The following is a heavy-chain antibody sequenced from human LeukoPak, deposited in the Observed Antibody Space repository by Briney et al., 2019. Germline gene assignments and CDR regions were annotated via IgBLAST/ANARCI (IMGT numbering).Heavy chain of an antibody. CDR3: ARGAYADRTGYNLDS. V-gene: IGHV4-59*02. Sequence: LKTPSLTCSVSGDPVWSYYWTWVRQPPEKGLEWIGYVFFGGQSNYNPSVKSRVTISLDTSRSQFSLNLTSVTAADSAVYYCARGAYADRTGYNLDSWGQGTLVLVSS. D-gene: IGHD5-24*01. CDR2: VFFGGQS. J-gene: IGHJ4*02. CDR1: GDPVWSYY.